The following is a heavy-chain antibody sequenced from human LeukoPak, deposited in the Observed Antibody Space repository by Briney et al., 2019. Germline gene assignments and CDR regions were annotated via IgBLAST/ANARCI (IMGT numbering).Heavy chain of an antibody. CDR3: AKDSPKRSIATGEAQTYYYYGMDV. D-gene: IGHD6-13*01. V-gene: IGHV3-30*18. J-gene: IGHJ6*02. CDR2: ISYDGSNK. CDR1: GFTFSSYG. Sequence: GGSLRLSCAASGFTFSSYGMHWVRQAPGKGLEWVAVISYDGSNKYYADSVKGRFTISRDNSKNTLYLQMNSLRAEDTAVYYCAKDSPKRSIATGEAQTYYYYGMDVWGQGTTVTVSS.